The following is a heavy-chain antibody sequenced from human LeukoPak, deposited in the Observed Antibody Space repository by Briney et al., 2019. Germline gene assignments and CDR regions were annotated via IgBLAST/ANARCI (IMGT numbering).Heavy chain of an antibody. CDR1: GGSISSGSYY. D-gene: IGHD4-17*01. V-gene: IGHV4-61*02. J-gene: IGHJ4*02. Sequence: SQTLSLTCTVSGGSISSGSYYWSWIRQPAGKGLEWIGRVYTTGSTNYNPSLKSRVTISVDTSNNQFSLNVNSVTAADTAVYYCAREYSDQLRYFDYWGQGSLVTVSS. CDR2: VYTTGST. CDR3: AREYSDQLRYFDY.